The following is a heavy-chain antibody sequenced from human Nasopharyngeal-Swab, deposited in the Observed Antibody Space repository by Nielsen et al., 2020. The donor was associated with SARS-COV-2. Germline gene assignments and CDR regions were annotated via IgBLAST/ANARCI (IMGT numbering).Heavy chain of an antibody. D-gene: IGHD5-12*01. Sequence: SETLSLTCTVSGGSISSYYWSWIRQPPGKGLEWIGYIYYSGSTNYNPSLKSRVTISVGTSKNQFSLKLSSVTAADTAVYYCARSRWLRGNFDYWGQGTLVTVSS. V-gene: IGHV4-59*01. CDR2: IYYSGST. CDR3: ARSRWLRGNFDY. CDR1: GGSISSYY. J-gene: IGHJ4*02.